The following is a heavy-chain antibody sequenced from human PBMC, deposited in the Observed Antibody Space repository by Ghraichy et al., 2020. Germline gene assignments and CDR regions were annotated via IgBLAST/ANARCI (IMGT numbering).Heavy chain of an antibody. CDR2: IYYSGST. Sequence: SETLSLPCTVSGGFISSYYWSWIRQPPGKGLEWIGYIYYSGSTNYNPSLKSRVTVSVDTSKNQFSLKLSSVTAADTAVYYCARVSRGSFDYWGQGTLVTGSS. V-gene: IGHV4-59*01. D-gene: IGHD3-10*01. J-gene: IGHJ4*02. CDR1: GGFISSYY. CDR3: ARVSRGSFDY.